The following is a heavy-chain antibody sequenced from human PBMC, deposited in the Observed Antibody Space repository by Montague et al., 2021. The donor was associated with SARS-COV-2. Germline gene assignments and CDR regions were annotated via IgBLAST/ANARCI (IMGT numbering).Heavy chain of an antibody. V-gene: IGHV6-1*01. CDR1: GDSVSSNSAT. CDR3: VRYSGWFYFDF. J-gene: IGHJ4*02. Sequence: CAISGDSVSSNSATWNWVRQSPSRGLEWLGRTYYRSKWYSGYAPSVRGRLTVNPDASKNEFSLELNYVTPEDTAVYYCVRYSGWFYFDFWGQGTLVTVSS. D-gene: IGHD6-19*01. CDR2: TYYRSKWYS.